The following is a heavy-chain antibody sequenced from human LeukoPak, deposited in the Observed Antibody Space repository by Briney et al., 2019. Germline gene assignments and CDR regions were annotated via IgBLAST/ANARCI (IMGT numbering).Heavy chain of an antibody. CDR2: IWYDGSNK. Sequence: PGGSLRLSCAASGFTFSSYGMHWVRQAPGKGLEWVAVIWYDGSNKYYADSVKGRFTISRDNSKNTLYLQMNSLRAEDTAVYYCAKALGYSYGNSLDYWGQGTLVTVSS. J-gene: IGHJ4*02. CDR3: AKALGYSYGNSLDY. D-gene: IGHD5-18*01. V-gene: IGHV3-33*06. CDR1: GFTFSSYG.